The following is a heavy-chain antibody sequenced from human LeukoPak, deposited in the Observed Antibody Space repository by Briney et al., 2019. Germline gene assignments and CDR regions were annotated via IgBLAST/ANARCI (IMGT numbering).Heavy chain of an antibody. CDR1: GFSFSSYG. V-gene: IGHV3-30*03. D-gene: IGHD5-18*01. Sequence: GRSLRLSCAASGFSFSSYGMHWVRQAPGKGLEWVAVISYDGSNKYYADSVKGRLTISRDNSKNTLYLQMNSLRAEGTAVYYCARDWGQLWPLSNWFDPWGQGTLVTVSS. J-gene: IGHJ5*02. CDR3: ARDWGQLWPLSNWFDP. CDR2: ISYDGSNK.